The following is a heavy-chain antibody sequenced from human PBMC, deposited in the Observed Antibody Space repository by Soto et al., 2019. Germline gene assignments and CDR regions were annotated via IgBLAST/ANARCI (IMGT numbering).Heavy chain of an antibody. J-gene: IGHJ4*02. D-gene: IGHD5-12*01. V-gene: IGHV4-31*03. Sequence: QVQLRESGPGLVEPSQTLSLTCTVSGASVSSASYHWSWIRQHPGKGLEWIGYITGSPYYNPSLKSRVTISLDTSRNHFSLELSSVTAADTAVYYCATLTAGGSGRGYWGQGTLVTVSS. CDR2: ITGSP. CDR3: ATLTAGGSGRGY. CDR1: GASVSSASYH.